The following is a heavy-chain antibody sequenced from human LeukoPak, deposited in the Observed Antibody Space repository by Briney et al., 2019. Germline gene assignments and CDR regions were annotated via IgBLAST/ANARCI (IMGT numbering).Heavy chain of an antibody. J-gene: IGHJ4*02. D-gene: IGHD3-3*01. CDR2: INPNSGGT. CDR3: ARGLTTYYDFWSGYLAFGY. Sequence: ASVKVSCKASGYTFTGYYMHWVRQAPGQGLEWMGWINPNSGGTNYAQKFQGRVTMTRDTSISTAYMELSRLRSDDTAVYYCARGLTTYYDFWSGYLAFGYWGQGTLVTVSS. CDR1: GYTFTGYY. V-gene: IGHV1-2*02.